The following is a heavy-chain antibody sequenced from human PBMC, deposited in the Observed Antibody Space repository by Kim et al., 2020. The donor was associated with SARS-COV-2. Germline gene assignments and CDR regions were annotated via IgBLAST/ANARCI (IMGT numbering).Heavy chain of an antibody. CDR3: AKSMIRGIIILYYFDF. CDR2: ITWDGSGT. V-gene: IGHV3-43D*03. D-gene: IGHD3-10*01. J-gene: IGHJ4*02. Sequence: GGSLRLSCAASGFTFDDYAMNWVRQAPGKGLEWVSLITWDGSGTYYADSVKGRFTISRDNSKNSLYLQMNSLRAEDTALYYCAKSMIRGIIILYYFDFWGQGTLVTVSS. CDR1: GFTFDDYA.